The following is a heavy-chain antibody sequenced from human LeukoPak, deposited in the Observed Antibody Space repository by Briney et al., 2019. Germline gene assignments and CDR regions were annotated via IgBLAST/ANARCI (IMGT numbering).Heavy chain of an antibody. CDR3: ARDRVNEYSYHGMDV. CDR1: GFTFSSYA. D-gene: IGHD3-10*01. CDR2: ISYDGSNK. V-gene: IGHV3-30-3*01. Sequence: GRSLRLSCAASGFTFSSYAMHWVRQAPGKGLEWVAVISYDGSNKYYADSVKGRFTISRDNSKNTLYLQMNSLRAEDTAVYYCARDRVNEYSYHGMDVWGQGTTVTVSS. J-gene: IGHJ6*02.